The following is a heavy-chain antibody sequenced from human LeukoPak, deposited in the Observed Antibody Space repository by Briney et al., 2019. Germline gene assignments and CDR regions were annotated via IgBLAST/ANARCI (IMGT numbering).Heavy chain of an antibody. CDR2: TSKDGSHT. J-gene: IGHJ4*02. Sequence: GGSLRLSCAAPGFTFSDFWMHWVRQVPGKGPEWLSRTSKDGSHTVYADSAQGRFTASRDNTKNTVYLEVTNLRPEDTAVYYCARGGYSGSYYRFSWGQGTPVTVAS. V-gene: IGHV3-74*01. CDR1: GFTFSDFW. D-gene: IGHD6-25*01. CDR3: ARGGYSGSYYRFS.